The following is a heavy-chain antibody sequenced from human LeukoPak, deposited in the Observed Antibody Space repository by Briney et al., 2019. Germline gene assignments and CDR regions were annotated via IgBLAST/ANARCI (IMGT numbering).Heavy chain of an antibody. CDR1: GSSLTNTYY. D-gene: IGHD3-3*01. CDR3: AREGPIRFLDQIGY. V-gene: IGHV4-38-2*02. J-gene: IGHJ4*02. CDR2: IHHSGST. Sequence: SETLPLTCNVSGSSLTNTYYWGWIRQPPGKGLEWIGNIHHSGSTYYNPSLKSRVSISINTSKNQFSLRLTSLNAADTAVYYCAREGPIRFLDQIGYWGQGILVTVSS.